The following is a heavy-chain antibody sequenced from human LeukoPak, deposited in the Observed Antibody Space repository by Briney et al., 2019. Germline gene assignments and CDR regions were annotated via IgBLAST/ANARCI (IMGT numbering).Heavy chain of an antibody. V-gene: IGHV4-34*01. J-gene: IGHJ4*02. Sequence: SETLSLTCAVYGGSFNDYYWNWIRQPPGKGLAWIGSIYYSGSTYYNPSLKSRVTISVDTSKNQFSLKLSSVTAADTAVYYCAIDHVKTEYYFDYWGQGTLVTVSS. CDR2: IYYSGST. CDR1: GGSFNDYY. D-gene: IGHD1-14*01. CDR3: AIDHVKTEYYFDY.